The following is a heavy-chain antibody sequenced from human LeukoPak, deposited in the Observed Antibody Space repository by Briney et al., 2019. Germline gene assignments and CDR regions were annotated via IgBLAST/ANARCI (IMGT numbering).Heavy chain of an antibody. Sequence: NPSETLSLTCTVSGGSMSSSSYYWGWIRQPPGKGLEWIGSIYYSGSTYYNPSLKSRVTISVDTSKNQFSLKLSSVTAADTAVYYCARQGGRGVVPPPAIPWYYYYMDVWGKGTTVTISS. CDR3: ARQGGRGVVPPPAIPWYYYYMDV. J-gene: IGHJ6*03. V-gene: IGHV4-39*01. CDR2: IYYSGST. D-gene: IGHD2-2*01. CDR1: GGSMSSSSYY.